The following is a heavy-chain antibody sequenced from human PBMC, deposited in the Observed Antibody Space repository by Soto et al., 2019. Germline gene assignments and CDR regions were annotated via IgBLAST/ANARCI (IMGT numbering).Heavy chain of an antibody. CDR1: RASIYTYS. CDR3: ATIVGANDY. J-gene: IGHJ4*02. CDR2: IYSSGSA. Sequence: PSETLSLTCTVSRASIYTYSWTWIRQPAGKGLQWIGHIYSSGSANYSPSLKSRVSMSVDSSKNQISLKLSSVTAADTAVYYCATIVGANDYWGQGTLVTVS. D-gene: IGHD1-26*01. V-gene: IGHV4-4*07.